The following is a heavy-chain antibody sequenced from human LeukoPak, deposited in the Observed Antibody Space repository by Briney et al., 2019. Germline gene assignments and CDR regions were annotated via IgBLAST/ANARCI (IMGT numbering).Heavy chain of an antibody. V-gene: IGHV3-7*01. CDR3: ARPGYSYGWPIDY. D-gene: IGHD5-18*01. Sequence: GGSLRLSCAASGFTFSSYWMSWVRQAPGKGLEWVANIKQDGSEKYYVDSVKGRFTISRDNAKNSLYLQMNSLRAEDTAVYYCARPGYSYGWPIDYWGQGTLVTVSS. CDR2: IKQDGSEK. CDR1: GFTFSSYW. J-gene: IGHJ4*02.